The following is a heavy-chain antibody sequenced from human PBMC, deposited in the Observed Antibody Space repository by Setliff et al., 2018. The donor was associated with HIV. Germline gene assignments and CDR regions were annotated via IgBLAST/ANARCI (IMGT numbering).Heavy chain of an antibody. CDR3: ARGEFYCGTDCYWSSFDY. CDR1: GGSMSTYY. D-gene: IGHD2-21*02. J-gene: IGHJ4*02. Sequence: PSETLSLTCTASGGSMSTYYWSWIRQPPGKGLEWIGYIYTSGSTNYNPPLRSRVTISVDTSKNHFSLRLSSVTAADTAVYYCARGEFYCGTDCYWSSFDYWGQGILVTVSS. CDR2: IYTSGST. V-gene: IGHV4-4*08.